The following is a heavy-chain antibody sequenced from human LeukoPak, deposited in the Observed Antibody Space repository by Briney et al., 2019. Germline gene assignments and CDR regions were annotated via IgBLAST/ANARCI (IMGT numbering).Heavy chain of an antibody. J-gene: IGHJ3*02. V-gene: IGHV3-48*01. D-gene: IGHD3-22*01. CDR3: ASRPDYYDSSGYWGAFDI. CDR2: ISSSSSTI. Sequence: GGSLRLSCAASGFTFSSYSMNWVRQAPGKGLEWVSYISSSSSTIYYADSVKGRFTISRDNAKNSLYLQMNSLRAEDTAVYYCASRPDYYDSSGYWGAFDIWGRGTMVTVSS. CDR1: GFTFSSYS.